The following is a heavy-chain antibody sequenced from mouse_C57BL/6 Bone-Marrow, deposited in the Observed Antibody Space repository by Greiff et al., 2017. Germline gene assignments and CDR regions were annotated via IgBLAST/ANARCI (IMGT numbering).Heavy chain of an antibody. CDR3: ARKDYYAMDY. CDR2: ISNKANGYST. Sequence: EVKLVESGGGLVQPGGSLRLSCAASGFTFTDYYMTWVRQPPGKALEWLGFISNKANGYSTQYSASVQGRFTISRDNSQSILYLQMNALRAEDSATYYGARKDYYAMDYWGQGTSVTVSS. CDR1: GFTFTDYY. V-gene: IGHV7-3*01. J-gene: IGHJ4*01.